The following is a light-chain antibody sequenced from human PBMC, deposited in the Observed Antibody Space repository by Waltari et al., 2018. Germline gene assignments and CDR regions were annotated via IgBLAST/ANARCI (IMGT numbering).Light chain of an antibody. CDR3: QVWDANTDPGV. V-gene: IGLV3-21*01. CDR1: NIESQS. Sequence: SYVLPQPPSVSVAPGETARITCGGNNIESQSVHWYRQRPGQAPVVVISYDNDRAAGIPERFSGSNSGNTATLTISRVEAGDEADYYCQVWDANTDPGVFGTGTEVTVL. J-gene: IGLJ1*01. CDR2: YDN.